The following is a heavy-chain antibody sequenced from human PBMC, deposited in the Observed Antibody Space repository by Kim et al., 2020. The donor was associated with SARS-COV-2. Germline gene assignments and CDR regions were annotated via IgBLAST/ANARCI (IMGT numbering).Heavy chain of an antibody. D-gene: IGHD2-15*01. CDR2: FDPEDGET. CDR1: GYTLTELS. V-gene: IGHV1-24*01. CDR3: ATLQGGCSGGSCYVGWFDP. Sequence: ASVKVSCKVSGYTLTELSMHWVRQAPGKGLEWMGGFDPEDGETIYAQKFQSRVTMTEDTSTDTAYMELSSLRSEDTAVYYCATLQGGCSGGSCYVGWFDPWGQGTLVTVSS. J-gene: IGHJ5*02.